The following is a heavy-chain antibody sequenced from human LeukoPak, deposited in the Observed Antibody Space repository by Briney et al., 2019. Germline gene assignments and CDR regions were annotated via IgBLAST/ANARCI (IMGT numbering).Heavy chain of an antibody. J-gene: IGHJ4*02. Sequence: ASETLSLTCAVDGGSFSGYYWNWIRQPPGKGLEWIGEINHSGRTKYNPSLKSRVTISVDTSKNQFSLILSSVTAADTAVYYYARGQFQRDYWGQGTLVTVSS. CDR1: GGSFSGYY. CDR2: INHSGRT. CDR3: ARGQFQRDY. D-gene: IGHD5-24*01. V-gene: IGHV4-34*01.